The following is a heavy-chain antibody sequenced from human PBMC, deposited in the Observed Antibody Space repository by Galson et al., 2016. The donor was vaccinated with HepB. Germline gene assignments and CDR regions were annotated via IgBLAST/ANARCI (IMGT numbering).Heavy chain of an antibody. CDR2: ISIDGTKT. V-gene: IGHV3-30*04. CDR3: GELPDLIDDRDIRGDFNY. J-gene: IGHJ4*02. D-gene: IGHD3-10*01. CDR1: GFTFSSYG. Sequence: SLRLSCAASGFTFSSYGMHWVRQAPGKGLEWVAVISIDGTKTYYADSVKGRFTISRDDAINTAYLQMNSLRVEDTAVYYCGELPDLIDDRDIRGDFNYWGQGTSVTVSS.